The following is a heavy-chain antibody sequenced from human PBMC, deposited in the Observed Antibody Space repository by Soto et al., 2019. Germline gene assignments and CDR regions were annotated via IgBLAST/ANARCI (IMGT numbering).Heavy chain of an antibody. Sequence: SETLSLTCTVPGGSIGSYSCSWFRQPPGKGMEWIGYIYYSGSTNYNPSLKSRVTISVDTSKNQFSLKLSSVTAADTAVYYCARQSFLGHNFDYWGQGTLVTVS. CDR1: GGSIGSYS. J-gene: IGHJ4*02. D-gene: IGHD1-26*01. CDR2: IYYSGST. CDR3: ARQSFLGHNFDY. V-gene: IGHV4-59*08.